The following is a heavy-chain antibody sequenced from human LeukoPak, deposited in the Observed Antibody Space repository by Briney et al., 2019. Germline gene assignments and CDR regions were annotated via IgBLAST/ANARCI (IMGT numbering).Heavy chain of an antibody. V-gene: IGHV1-2*02. Sequence: ASVKVSCKASGYTFTGYYMHWVRQAIGQGLEWMGWINPNNGGTNYAQKFQGRVTMTLDTSISTGYMELSSLRSDDTAIYFCARVDGGEWYYFDYWGQGTLVTVFS. J-gene: IGHJ4*02. D-gene: IGHD2-8*02. CDR3: ARVDGGEWYYFDY. CDR2: INPNNGGT. CDR1: GYTFTGYY.